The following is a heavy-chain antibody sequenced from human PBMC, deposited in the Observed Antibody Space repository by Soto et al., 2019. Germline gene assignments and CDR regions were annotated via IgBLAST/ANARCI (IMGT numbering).Heavy chain of an antibody. CDR1: GGSFSGYY. J-gene: IGHJ4*02. CDR3: ARAARSSWYLGY. D-gene: IGHD6-13*01. V-gene: IGHV4-34*01. Sequence: SETLSLTRAVYGGSFSGYYWSWIRQPPGKGLEWIGEINHSGSTNYNPSLKSRVTISVDTSKNQFSLKLSSVTAADTAVYYCARAARSSWYLGYWGQGTLVTVSS. CDR2: INHSGST.